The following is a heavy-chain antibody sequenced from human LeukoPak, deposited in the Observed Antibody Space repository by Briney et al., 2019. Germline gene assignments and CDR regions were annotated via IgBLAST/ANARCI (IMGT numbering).Heavy chain of an antibody. V-gene: IGHV1-18*01. D-gene: IGHD3-22*01. CDR3: ARDGYVQGYYYYYMDV. CDR2: ISAYNGKT. CDR1: GYTFTRYG. J-gene: IGHJ6*03. Sequence: AASVKVSCKASGYTFTRYGISWGRQAPGQGLEWMGWISAYNGKTNYAQKLQGRVTMTTDTSTSTAYMELRSLRSDDTAVYYCARDGYVQGYYYYYMDVWGKGTTVTVSS.